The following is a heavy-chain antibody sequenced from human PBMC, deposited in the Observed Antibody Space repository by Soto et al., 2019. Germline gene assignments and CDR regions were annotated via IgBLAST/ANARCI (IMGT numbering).Heavy chain of an antibody. CDR3: ARALGYCSGGSCYLDAFDI. CDR1: GFTFSSFA. J-gene: IGHJ3*02. V-gene: IGHV3-30*04. CDR2: ISCDSSTK. Sequence: GRSLRLSCAASGFTFSSFAMHWVRQAPGKGLEWVAVISCDSSTKYYADSVKGRFTISRDNAKNSLYLQMNSLRAEDTAVYYCARALGYCSGGSCYLDAFDIWGQGTMVTVSS. D-gene: IGHD2-15*01.